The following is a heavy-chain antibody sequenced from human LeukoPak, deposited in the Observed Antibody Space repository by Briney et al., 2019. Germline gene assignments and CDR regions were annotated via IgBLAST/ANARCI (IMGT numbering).Heavy chain of an antibody. D-gene: IGHD6-19*01. CDR1: GMSFTGYY. V-gene: IGHV4-34*01. CDR2: MNHRGNS. J-gene: IGHJ5*02. Sequence: SETLSLTCAVHGMSFTGYYWSWIRQPPGKGLEWIGEMNHRGNSYSNPSFKSRVSISLDTSRKQFSLNLTSVTAADTAFYFCARGSGSYTGAADHWGQGTLVTVSS. CDR3: ARGSGSYTGAADH.